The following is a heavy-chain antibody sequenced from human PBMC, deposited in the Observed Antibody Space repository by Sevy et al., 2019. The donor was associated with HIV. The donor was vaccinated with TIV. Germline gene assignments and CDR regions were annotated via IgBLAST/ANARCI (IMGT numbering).Heavy chain of an antibody. J-gene: IGHJ4*02. CDR2: ISYDGSNN. V-gene: IGHV3-30*18. Sequence: GGSLRLSCAASGFTFSSYGMHWVRQAPGKGLEWVAVISYDGSNNYYADSVKGRFTISRDNSKNTLYLQMNSRRAEDTAVYYCAKDGDDYGDLDYFDYWGQGTLVTVSS. CDR3: AKDGDDYGDLDYFDY. CDR1: GFTFSSYG. D-gene: IGHD4-17*01.